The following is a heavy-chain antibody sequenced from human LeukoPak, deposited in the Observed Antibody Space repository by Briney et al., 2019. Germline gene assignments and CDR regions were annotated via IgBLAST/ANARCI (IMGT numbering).Heavy chain of an antibody. V-gene: IGHV3-74*01. D-gene: IGHD3-9*01. Sequence: GGSLRLSCAASGFSFSNYWMHWVRQAPGKGLVWVSRISSDGSSTNYADSVKGRFTISRDNAKNTLYLQMNSLRVEDTAVYYCTRDLMDYDVSTGLHHYYMDVWGQGTTVTVSS. CDR1: GFSFSNYW. CDR3: TRDLMDYDVSTGLHHYYMDV. CDR2: ISSDGSST. J-gene: IGHJ6*02.